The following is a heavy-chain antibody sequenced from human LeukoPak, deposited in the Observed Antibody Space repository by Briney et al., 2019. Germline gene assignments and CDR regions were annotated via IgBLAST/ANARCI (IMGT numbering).Heavy chain of an antibody. J-gene: IGHJ4*02. Sequence: PGGSLRLSCAASGFTFSSYGMHWVRQAPGKGLEWVSSISSSGSYIYYADSVKGRFTISRDNAKKSLYLQMNSLRAEDTAVYYCARGRGSDSSSWYGLDYWGQGTLVTVSS. D-gene: IGHD6-13*01. CDR1: GFTFSSYG. CDR2: ISSSGSYI. CDR3: ARGRGSDSSSWYGLDY. V-gene: IGHV3-21*01.